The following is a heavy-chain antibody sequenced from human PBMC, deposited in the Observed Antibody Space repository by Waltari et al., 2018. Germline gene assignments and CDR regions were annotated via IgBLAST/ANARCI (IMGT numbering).Heavy chain of an antibody. CDR1: GFSFSSYD. CDR2: ISGSGRSYI. Sequence: DVQLVESGGGLVKPGGSLRLSCAASGFSFSSYDMNWVRQAPGRGLEWVASISGSGRSYIFYTDSVKGRFTISRDNAKNSLCLQMNSLRAEDTAVYYCARAGLLGAFDVWGQGTMVTVSS. D-gene: IGHD2-15*01. J-gene: IGHJ3*01. V-gene: IGHV3-21*01. CDR3: ARAGLLGAFDV.